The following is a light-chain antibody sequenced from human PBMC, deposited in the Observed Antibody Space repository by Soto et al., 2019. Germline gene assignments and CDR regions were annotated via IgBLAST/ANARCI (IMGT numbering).Light chain of an antibody. Sequence: QSALTQPASVSGSPGQSITLSCTGTSSDVGGYKFVSWHQQHPGKAPRLIIYDVTNRPLGVSSRFSGSKSGNTASLTISGLQAEDEADYYCSSYTNNYTLIFGGGTKLTVL. CDR3: SSYTNNYTLI. V-gene: IGLV2-14*03. CDR1: SSDVGGYKF. J-gene: IGLJ2*01. CDR2: DVT.